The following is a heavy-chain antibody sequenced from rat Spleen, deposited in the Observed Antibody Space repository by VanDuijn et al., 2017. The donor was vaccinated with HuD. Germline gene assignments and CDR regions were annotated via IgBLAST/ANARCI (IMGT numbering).Heavy chain of an antibody. CDR2: ISYDGSNT. D-gene: IGHD1-9*01. CDR1: GFTFSDYY. CDR3: VRHGYTRYYFDY. V-gene: IGHV5-29*01. Sequence: EVQLVESDGGLVQPGRSLKLSCAASGFTFSDYYMAWVRQAPTKGLEWVATISYDGSNTYHRDSVRGRFTISRDNAKSTLYLQMDSLRSEDTASYYCVRHGYTRYYFDYWGQGVMVTVSS. J-gene: IGHJ2*01.